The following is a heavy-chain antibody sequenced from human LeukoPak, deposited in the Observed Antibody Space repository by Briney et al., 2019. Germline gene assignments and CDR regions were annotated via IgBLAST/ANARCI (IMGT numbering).Heavy chain of an antibody. Sequence: GGSLRLSCAASGFTFSSYSMNWVRQAPGKGLEWVSSISSSSSYIYYADSVKGRFTISRDNAKNSLYLQMNSLRAEDTAVYYCARDLGIAAAGREFDYWDQGTLVTVSS. CDR1: GFTFSSYS. CDR2: ISSSSSYI. CDR3: ARDLGIAAAGREFDY. J-gene: IGHJ4*02. D-gene: IGHD6-13*01. V-gene: IGHV3-21*01.